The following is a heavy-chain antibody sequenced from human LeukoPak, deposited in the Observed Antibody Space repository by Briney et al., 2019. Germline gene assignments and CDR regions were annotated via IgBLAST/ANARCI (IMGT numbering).Heavy chain of an antibody. CDR3: ARENWHYDY. J-gene: IGHJ4*02. V-gene: IGHV1-2*02. D-gene: IGHD1-1*01. CDR1: GYTFTTYY. CDR2: IHPNSGDT. Sequence: ASVKVSCKASGYTFTTYYMHWVRLVSGQGLEWLGWIHPNSGDTTYSEKFRGRVTMTRDTSITTVYMELSSLRSDDTAVYFCARENWHYDYWGQGTLVTVSS.